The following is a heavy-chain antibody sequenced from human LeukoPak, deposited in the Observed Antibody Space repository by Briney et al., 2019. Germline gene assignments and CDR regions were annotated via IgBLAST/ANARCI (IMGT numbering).Heavy chain of an antibody. CDR2: IYYRGST. CDR3: ARHDCSSTSCYYYYGMDV. CDR1: GGSINTFNHY. J-gene: IGHJ6*02. Sequence: SETLSLTCTVSGGSINTFNHYWGWIRQPPGKGPEWIRNIYYRGSTYYNPPLKSRVTISVDTSKNQFSLKLSSVTATDTAVYYCARHDCSSTSCYYYYGMDVWGQGTTVTVSS. V-gene: IGHV4-39*01. D-gene: IGHD2-2*01.